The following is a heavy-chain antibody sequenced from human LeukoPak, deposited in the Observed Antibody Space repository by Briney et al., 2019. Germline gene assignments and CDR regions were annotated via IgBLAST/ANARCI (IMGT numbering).Heavy chain of an antibody. Sequence: GGSLRLSCAASGFTFSSYGMHWVRQAPGKGLEWVAVISYDGSNKYYADSVKGRFTISRDNSKSTLYLQMNSLRAEDTAVYYCAKDIDYGDYINGYYYYGMDVWGQGTTVTVSS. D-gene: IGHD4-17*01. V-gene: IGHV3-30*18. CDR3: AKDIDYGDYINGYYYYGMDV. CDR2: ISYDGSNK. CDR1: GFTFSSYG. J-gene: IGHJ6*02.